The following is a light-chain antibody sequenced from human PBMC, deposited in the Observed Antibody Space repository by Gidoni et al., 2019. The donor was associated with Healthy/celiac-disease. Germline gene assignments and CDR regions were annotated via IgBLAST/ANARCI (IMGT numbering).Light chain of an antibody. J-gene: IGKJ2*01. CDR2: DAS. V-gene: IGKV1-33*01. CDR3: HQYDNLPPAYT. CDR1: QDISNC. Sequence: DIQMTQYPSSLSASVGDRITITCQASQDISNCFNWYQQQPGKAPKLLIFDASNLDTGGPSRFSGSGSGTDFTFTISSLQPEDIATYSCHQYDNLPPAYTFGQGTKLEIK.